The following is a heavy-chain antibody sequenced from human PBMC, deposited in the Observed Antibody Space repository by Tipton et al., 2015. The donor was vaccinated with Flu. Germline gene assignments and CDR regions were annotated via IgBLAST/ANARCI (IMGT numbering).Heavy chain of an antibody. CDR1: GGSISPYY. D-gene: IGHD1-14*01. CDR3: ARLAPDGWVLGTYYFDF. CDR2: IYYSGST. V-gene: IGHV4-59*01. J-gene: IGHJ4*02. Sequence: TLSLTCTVSGGSISPYYWSWIRQPPGKGLEWIGYIYYSGSTDYNPSPRSRVAISVDTSKNQFSLKLNSVTAADTAVYYCARLAPDGWVLGTYYFDFWGQGILVTVSS.